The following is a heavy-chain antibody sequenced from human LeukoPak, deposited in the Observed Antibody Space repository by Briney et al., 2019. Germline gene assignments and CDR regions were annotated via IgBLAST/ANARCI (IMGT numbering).Heavy chain of an antibody. Sequence: GGSLRLSCAASGFTFSSYAMNWVRQAPGKGLEWVSAISASGGSTYYADSVKGRFTISRDNSKNTLYLQMNSLRAEDTAVYYCAKRSCSGGSCNFDYWGQGTLVTVSS. CDR1: GFTFSSYA. D-gene: IGHD2-15*01. CDR2: ISASGGST. J-gene: IGHJ4*02. CDR3: AKRSCSGGSCNFDY. V-gene: IGHV3-23*01.